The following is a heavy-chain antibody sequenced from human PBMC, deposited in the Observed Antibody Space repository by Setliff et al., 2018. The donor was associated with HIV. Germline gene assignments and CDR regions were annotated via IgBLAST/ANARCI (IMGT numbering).Heavy chain of an antibody. D-gene: IGHD3-22*01. CDR2: IKQDESEK. V-gene: IGHV3-7*05. CDR3: AKSYFDRSGYLGS. CDR1: GFTFSSYW. Sequence: GGSLRLSCAASGFTFSSYWMSWVRQAPGKGLEWVANIKQDESEKYYADSVKGRFTISRDNSKNTLYLRMNSLRAEDTAVYYCAKSYFDRSGYLGSWGQGTLVTVSS. J-gene: IGHJ5*02.